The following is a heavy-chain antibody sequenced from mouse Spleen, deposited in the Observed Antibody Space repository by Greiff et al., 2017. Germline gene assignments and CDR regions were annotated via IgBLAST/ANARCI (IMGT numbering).Heavy chain of an antibody. Sequence: VQRVESGAELVRPGTSVKISCKASGYTFTNYWLGWVKQRPGHGLEWIGDIYPGGGYTNYNEKFKGKATLTADTSSSTAYMQLSSLTSEDSAVYFCAVSTTSTTGYFDYWGQGTTLTVSS. CDR1: GYTFTNYW. V-gene: IGHV1-63*02. CDR3: AVSTTSTTGYFDY. CDR2: IYPGGGYT. J-gene: IGHJ2*01. D-gene: IGHD1-1*01.